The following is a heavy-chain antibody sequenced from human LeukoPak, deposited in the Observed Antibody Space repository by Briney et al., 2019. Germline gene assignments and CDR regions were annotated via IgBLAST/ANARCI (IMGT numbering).Heavy chain of an antibody. Sequence: PSETLSLTCTVSGGSISSYYWSWIRQPAGKGLECIGRIYTSGSTNYNPSLKSRVTMSVDTSKNQFSLKLSSVTAADTAVYYCARGGYYYGSGSLEFYYWGQGTLVTVSS. D-gene: IGHD3-10*01. J-gene: IGHJ4*02. V-gene: IGHV4-4*07. CDR2: IYTSGST. CDR1: GGSISSYY. CDR3: ARGGYYYGSGSLEFYY.